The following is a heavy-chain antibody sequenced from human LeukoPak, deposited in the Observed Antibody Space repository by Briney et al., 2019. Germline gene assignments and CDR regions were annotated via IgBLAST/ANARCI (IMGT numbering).Heavy chain of an antibody. V-gene: IGHV4-39*01. CDR2: IYYSGST. D-gene: IGHD4-23*01. Sequence: PAETLSLTCNVSGGSISSGSYYWAWLRQSQEKGLEWIASIYYSGSTHYNPSLRSRATISRDASKNQFSLKLSSVSAADTAVYFCARWYEYWGQGTLVTVSS. J-gene: IGHJ4*02. CDR1: GGSISSGSYY. CDR3: ARWYEY.